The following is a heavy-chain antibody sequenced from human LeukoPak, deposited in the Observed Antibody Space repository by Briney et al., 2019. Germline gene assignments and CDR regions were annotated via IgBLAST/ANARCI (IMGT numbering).Heavy chain of an antibody. CDR1: AFTFSSYW. CDR3: ARDRGYSSFDY. CDR2: IKEDGSEI. D-gene: IGHD4-23*01. Sequence: GGSLRLSCEASAFTFSSYWMSWVRQAPGKGLEWAANIKEDGSEINYVDSVKGRSTISRDNAKNSLFLQMNSLRVEDTAVYYCARDRGYSSFDYWGQGTLVTVSS. V-gene: IGHV3-7*01. J-gene: IGHJ4*02.